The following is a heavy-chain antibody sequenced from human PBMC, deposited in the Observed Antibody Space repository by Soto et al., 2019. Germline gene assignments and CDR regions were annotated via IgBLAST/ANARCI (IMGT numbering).Heavy chain of an antibody. CDR3: ARDLVGATTIDY. D-gene: IGHD1-26*01. CDR1: GFTFSSYA. CDR2: ISYDGSNK. Sequence: GGSLRLSCAASGFTFSSYAMHWVRQAPGKGLEWVAVISYDGSNKYYADSVKGRFTISRDNSKNTLYLQMNSLRAEDTAVYYWARDLVGATTIDYWGQGTLVTVSS. J-gene: IGHJ4*02. V-gene: IGHV3-30-3*01.